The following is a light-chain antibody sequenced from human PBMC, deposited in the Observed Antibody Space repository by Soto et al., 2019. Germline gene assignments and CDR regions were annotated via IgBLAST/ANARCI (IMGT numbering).Light chain of an antibody. CDR2: SAS. CDR3: QQYYSTPIT. J-gene: IGKJ5*01. CDR1: QTISSH. Sequence: DIQMTQPPSSLSASVGDRVTITCRASQTISSHLNWYQQKPGIAPKLLIYSASSLRSGVPSRFSGSGSGTDFTLTISTLQPEDFATYYCQQYYSTPITFGQGTRLDIK. V-gene: IGKV1-39*01.